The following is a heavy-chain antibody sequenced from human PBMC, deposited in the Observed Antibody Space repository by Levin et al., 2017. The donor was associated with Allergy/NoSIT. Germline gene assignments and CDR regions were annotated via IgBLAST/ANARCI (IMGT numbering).Heavy chain of an antibody. CDR3: ARGPGSWGSYPRY. Sequence: SETLSLTCAVYGGSFSGYYWSWIRQPPGKGLEWIGEINHSGSTNYNPSLKSRVTISVDTSKNQFSLKLSSVTAADTAVYYCARGPGSWGSYPRYWGQGTLVTVSS. CDR2: INHSGST. V-gene: IGHV4-34*01. J-gene: IGHJ4*02. CDR1: GGSFSGYY. D-gene: IGHD3-16*02.